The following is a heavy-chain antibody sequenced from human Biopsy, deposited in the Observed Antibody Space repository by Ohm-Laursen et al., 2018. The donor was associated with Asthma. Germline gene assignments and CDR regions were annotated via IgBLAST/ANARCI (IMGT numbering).Heavy chain of an antibody. J-gene: IGHJ1*01. V-gene: IGHV3-7*01. CDR1: GFTFGDYW. D-gene: IGHD3-3*02. Sequence: SLRLSCAASGFTFGDYWMSWVRQVPGKGLEWVANIKHDGTEKNHVDSLKGRFTISRDNAKNSLYLQMNSLRAEDTAVYYCARTFHFWSRYHAEHYQLWGQGTLVTVSS. CDR3: ARTFHFWSRYHAEHYQL. CDR2: IKHDGTEK.